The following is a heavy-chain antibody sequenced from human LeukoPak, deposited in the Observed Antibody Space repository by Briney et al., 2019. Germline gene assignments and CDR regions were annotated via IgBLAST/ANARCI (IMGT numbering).Heavy chain of an antibody. J-gene: IGHJ3*02. V-gene: IGHV5-51*01. CDR2: IYPGDSDTIT. CDR1: GYSFTSYW. CDR3: ARLANDAFDI. Sequence: GESLKISCKGSGYSFTSYWIGWVRQMPGKGLEWMGIIYPGDSDTITRDSPSFQGQVTISADKSINTAYLQWSSLKASDTAMYYCARLANDAFDIWGQGTMVTVSS.